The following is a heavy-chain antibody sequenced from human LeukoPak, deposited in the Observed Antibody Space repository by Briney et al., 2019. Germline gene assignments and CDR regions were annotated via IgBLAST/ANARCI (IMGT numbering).Heavy chain of an antibody. V-gene: IGHV1-2*02. J-gene: IGHJ6*02. CDR2: INQNSGGT. CDR3: PSIETVVGYYYYGMDF. D-gene: IGHD4-23*01. CDR1: GYTIIAYY. Sequence: GSVKDSCKASGYTIIAYYMHWLRQAPGQGGEWLVWINQNSGGTNYAQKFQEGGIMNRDTSFSKAYMEEGRMRSGEGPVHYCPSIETVVGYYYYGMDFWGQGTTVTASS.